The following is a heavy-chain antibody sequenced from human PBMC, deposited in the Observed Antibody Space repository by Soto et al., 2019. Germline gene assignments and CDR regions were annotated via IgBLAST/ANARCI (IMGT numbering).Heavy chain of an antibody. J-gene: IGHJ5*02. D-gene: IGHD2-21*02. V-gene: IGHV1-8*01. CDR1: GYTFSNYD. Sequence: QVQLVQSGAEVKKPGASVKVSCKASGYTFSNYDVDWVRQATGQGLEWMGWMNPNSDNTGYAQKFQGRVTMTRNTSISTAYLHLSSLSFEDTAIYYCVRGDGGHSDGGDHWGQGTLVTVSS. CDR3: VRGDGGHSDGGDH. CDR2: MNPNSDNT.